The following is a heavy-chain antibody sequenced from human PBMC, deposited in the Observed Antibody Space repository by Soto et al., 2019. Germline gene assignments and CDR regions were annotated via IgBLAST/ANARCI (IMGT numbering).Heavy chain of an antibody. V-gene: IGHV1-18*01. CDR1: GYTFTSYG. Sequence: ASVKVSCKASGYTFTSYGISWVRQAPGQGLEWMGWISAYNGNTNYAQKIQGRVTMTTDTSTSTAYMELRSLRSDDTAEYYCDMVCSDIVVVVAATQEFAFDIWVQGTMVTVSS. CDR2: ISAYNGNT. J-gene: IGHJ3*02. D-gene: IGHD2-15*01. CDR3: DMVCSDIVVVVAATQEFAFDI.